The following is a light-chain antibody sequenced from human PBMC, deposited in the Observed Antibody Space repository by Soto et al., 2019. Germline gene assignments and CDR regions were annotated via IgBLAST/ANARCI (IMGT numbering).Light chain of an antibody. Sequence: EIVMSQSPATLSVSPGERATLSCRASQSVSSNLAWYQQKPGQSPRILIYHASTRSTRIPARFSGSGSGTEFTLTITSLQSEDCAVYCRKLYNKGPLTFCGGTKVEIK. CDR1: QSVSSN. CDR3: KLYNKGPLT. J-gene: IGKJ4*01. CDR2: HAS. V-gene: IGKV3-15*01.